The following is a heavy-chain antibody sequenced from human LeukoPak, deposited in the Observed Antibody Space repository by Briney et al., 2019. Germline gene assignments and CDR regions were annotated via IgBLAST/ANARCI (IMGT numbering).Heavy chain of an antibody. V-gene: IGHV1-2*02. CDR1: GYTFTGYY. CDR3: AKNSGPSFYGSESPG. Sequence: ASVKVSCKASGYTFTGYYMHWVRQAPGQGLEWMGWINPNNGGTNYAQKFQGRVTMTRDTSISTAYMELSRLRSDDTAVYYCAKNSGPSFYGSESPGWGQGTLVTVSS. CDR2: INPNNGGT. J-gene: IGHJ4*02. D-gene: IGHD3-10*01.